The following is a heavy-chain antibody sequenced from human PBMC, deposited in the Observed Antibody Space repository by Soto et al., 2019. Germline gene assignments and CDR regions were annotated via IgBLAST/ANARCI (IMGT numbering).Heavy chain of an antibody. J-gene: IGHJ5*02. CDR1: GFTFSIHS. CDR3: VREWFGELS. D-gene: IGHD3-10*01. Sequence: EVQLVESGGGLVQPGESLRLSCAASGFTFSIHSMNWVRQAPGKGLEWVSYISNGGATIYYADSVKVRFTISRDNAKNSLDLQRNSLRDEDTAVYYCVREWFGELSCGQGTLVTVSS. CDR2: ISNGGATI. V-gene: IGHV3-48*02.